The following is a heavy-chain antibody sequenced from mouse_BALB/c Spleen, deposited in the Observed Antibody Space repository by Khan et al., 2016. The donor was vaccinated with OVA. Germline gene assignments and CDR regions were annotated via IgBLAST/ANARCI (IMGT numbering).Heavy chain of an antibody. J-gene: IGHJ2*01. D-gene: IGHD1-1*02. Sequence: DLVKPGASVKLSCKASGYTFTSYWITWIKQRPGQGLEWLGRIAPGNGSSYYNEMFKGKATLTVDTSSNTAYLQLSSLSSEDSGVYCCARARGGKVPLDYWGQGTTLTVSS. CDR1: GYTFTSYW. CDR3: ARARGGKVPLDY. CDR2: IAPGNGSS. V-gene: IGHV1S41*01.